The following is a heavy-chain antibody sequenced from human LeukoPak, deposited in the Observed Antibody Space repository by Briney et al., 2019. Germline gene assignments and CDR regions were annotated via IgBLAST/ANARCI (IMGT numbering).Heavy chain of an antibody. CDR2: IIAILGIA. D-gene: IGHD5-18*01. Sequence: SVQASCKPPGGTFSSYAISWERQHPGQGLESMGRIIAILGIANYAQKFQGRVTITADKSTSTAYMELSSLRSEDTAVYDCARVQDTAMIDYYGMDVWGQGTTVTVSS. CDR1: GGTFSSYA. CDR3: ARVQDTAMIDYYGMDV. V-gene: IGHV1-69*04. J-gene: IGHJ6*02.